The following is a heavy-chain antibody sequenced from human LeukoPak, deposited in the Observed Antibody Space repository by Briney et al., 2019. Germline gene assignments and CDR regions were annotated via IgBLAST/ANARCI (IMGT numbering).Heavy chain of an antibody. CDR2: ISYDGSNK. D-gene: IGHD6-13*01. V-gene: IGHV3-30*18. Sequence: GGSLRLSCAAPGFTFSSYGMPWVRQAPGKGLEWVAVISYDGSNKYYADSVKGRFTISRDNSKNTLYLQMNSLRAEDTAVYYCAKHPAPQQLGTYYFDYWGQGTLVTVSS. J-gene: IGHJ4*02. CDR1: GFTFSSYG. CDR3: AKHPAPQQLGTYYFDY.